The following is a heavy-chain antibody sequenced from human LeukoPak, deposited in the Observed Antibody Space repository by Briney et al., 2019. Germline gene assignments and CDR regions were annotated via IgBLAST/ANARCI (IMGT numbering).Heavy chain of an antibody. CDR3: AREDGDYVKDC. CDR1: GYSISSGYY. J-gene: IGHJ4*02. CDR2: IYDGGNP. D-gene: IGHD4-17*01. V-gene: IGHV4-38-2*02. Sequence: SSETLSLTCAVSGYSISSGYYWGWIRQPPGKGLEWIGSIYDGGNPYYNPFLKSRVTISVDRSKNQFSLKLNSVTAADTAVYYCAREDGDYVKDCWGQGTLVTVSS.